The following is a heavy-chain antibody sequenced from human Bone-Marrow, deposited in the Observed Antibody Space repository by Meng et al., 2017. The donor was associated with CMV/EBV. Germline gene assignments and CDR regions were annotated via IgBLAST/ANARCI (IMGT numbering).Heavy chain of an antibody. V-gene: IGHV3-30*02. J-gene: IGHJ4*01. CDR1: GFTFSSYG. D-gene: IGHD2-2*01. CDR2: IRYDGSNK. CDR3: AKDLGIVVVPAAFDY. Sequence: GGSLRLSCAASGFTFSSYGMHWVRQAPGKGLEWVAFIRYDGSNKYYADSVKGRFTISRDNSKNTLYLQMNSLRAEDTAVYYCAKDLGIVVVPAAFDYWGHGTLVTVSS.